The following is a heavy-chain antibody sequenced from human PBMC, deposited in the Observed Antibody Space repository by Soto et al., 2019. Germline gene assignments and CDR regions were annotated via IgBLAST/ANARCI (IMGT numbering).Heavy chain of an antibody. V-gene: IGHV3-9*01. CDR2: ISWNSGSI. Sequence: EVQLVESGGGLVQPGRSLRLSCAASGFTFDDYAMYWVRQAPGKGLEWVSGISWNSGSIDYADSVKGRFTISRDNAKNSLYLQMNGLRAEDTALYYCAKDRQPVYYYYYYMDVWGKGTTVTVSS. CDR3: AKDRQPVYYYYYYMDV. D-gene: IGHD6-13*01. CDR1: GFTFDDYA. J-gene: IGHJ6*03.